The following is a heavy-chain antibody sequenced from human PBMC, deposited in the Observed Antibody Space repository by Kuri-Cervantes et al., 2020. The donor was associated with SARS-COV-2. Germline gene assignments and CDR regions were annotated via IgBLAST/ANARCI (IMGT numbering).Heavy chain of an antibody. CDR2: IYSDGST. V-gene: IGHV3-53*01. CDR3: ARDLVDSSGYSGLGY. J-gene: IGHJ4*02. Sequence: GGSLRPPGAASGFAVSSNYMSWVRQAPGKGLEWVSIIYSDGSTYYADSVEGRFTISRDNSKNTLYLQMNSLRAEDTAVYYCARDLVDSSGYSGLGYWGQGTLVTVSS. CDR1: GFAVSSNY. D-gene: IGHD3-22*01.